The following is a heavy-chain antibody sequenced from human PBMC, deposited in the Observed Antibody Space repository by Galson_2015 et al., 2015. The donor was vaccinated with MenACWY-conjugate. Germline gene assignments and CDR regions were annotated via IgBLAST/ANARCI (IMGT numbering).Heavy chain of an antibody. CDR2: ISGSGGTT. J-gene: IGHJ3*02. V-gene: IGHV3-23*01. CDR1: GFTFSSYA. D-gene: IGHD5-24*01. Sequence: SPRLSCAASGFTFSSYAMSWVRQAPGKGLEWVSIISGSGGTTYYADSVKGRFTISRDNSKDTLYLQMNSLRAEDTAVYYCECATRHAFDIWGQGTMVTVSS. CDR3: ECATRHAFDI.